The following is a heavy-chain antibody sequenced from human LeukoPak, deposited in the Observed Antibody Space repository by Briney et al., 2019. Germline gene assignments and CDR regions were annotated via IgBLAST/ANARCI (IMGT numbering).Heavy chain of an antibody. CDR2: FNHSGST. V-gene: IGHV4-34*01. Sequence: SETLSPTCAAYGGSFSDYYWSWIRQPPGKGLEWIGVFNHSGSTNYNPSLKSRVTISVATSKNQFSLELSSLSAADTAVYYCARAGYSSGWYFDYWGQGTLVTVSS. CDR3: ARAGYSSGWYFDY. D-gene: IGHD6-19*01. CDR1: GGSFSDYY. J-gene: IGHJ4*02.